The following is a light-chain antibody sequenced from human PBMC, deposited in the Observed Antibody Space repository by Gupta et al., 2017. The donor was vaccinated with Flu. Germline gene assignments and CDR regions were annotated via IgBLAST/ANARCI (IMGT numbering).Light chain of an antibody. CDR2: DGS. J-gene: IGKJ3*01. V-gene: IGKV3-20*01. Sequence: GTLSLSAGDRATLSCRASQSLSNVHFGWYQQKPGRAPRLLIFDGSNRASGIPDRFSGSGSGTDFTLTISRLEPEDSAVYYCQNYGISPVWFGHGTKVEI. CDR1: QSLSNVH. CDR3: QNYGISPVW.